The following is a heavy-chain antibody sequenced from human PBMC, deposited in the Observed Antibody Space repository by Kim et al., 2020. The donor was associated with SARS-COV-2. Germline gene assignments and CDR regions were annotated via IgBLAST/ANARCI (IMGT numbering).Heavy chain of an antibody. CDR2: ISGSGGST. CDR1: GFTFSSYA. D-gene: IGHD5-12*01. J-gene: IGHJ4*02. Sequence: GGSLRLSCAASGFTFSSYAMSWVRQAPGKGLEWVAAISGSGGSTYYADSVKGRFTISRDNSKNTLYLQMNSLRAEDTAVYYCAKVRGYSGYDYYFDYWGQGTLVTVSS. CDR3: AKVRGYSGYDYYFDY. V-gene: IGHV3-23*01.